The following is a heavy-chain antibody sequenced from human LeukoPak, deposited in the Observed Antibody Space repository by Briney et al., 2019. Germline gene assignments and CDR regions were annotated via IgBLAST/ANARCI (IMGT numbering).Heavy chain of an antibody. V-gene: IGHV1-69*04. Sequence: GASVKVSCKASGCTFSSYAISWVRQAPGQGLEWMGRIIPILGIANYAQKFQGRVTITADKSTSTAYMELSSLRSEDTAVYYCARDCSGGSCYSGVSWFDPWGQGALVTVSS. J-gene: IGHJ5*02. D-gene: IGHD2-15*01. CDR1: GCTFSSYA. CDR3: ARDCSGGSCYSGVSWFDP. CDR2: IIPILGIA.